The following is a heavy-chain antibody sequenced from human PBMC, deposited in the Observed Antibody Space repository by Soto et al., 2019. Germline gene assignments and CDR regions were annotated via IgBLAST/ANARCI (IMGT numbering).Heavy chain of an antibody. J-gene: IGHJ3*02. CDR3: ARDRAVADNAFDI. V-gene: IGHV1-2*04. D-gene: IGHD6-19*01. CDR1: GYTLTELS. CDR2: INPKGGGT. Sequence: ASVKVSCKVSGYTLTELSMHWVRQAPGKGLEWMGGINPKGGGTIYAQKFQGWVTMTRDTSISTAYMELSRLRSDDTAVYYCARDRAVADNAFDIWGQGTMVTVSS.